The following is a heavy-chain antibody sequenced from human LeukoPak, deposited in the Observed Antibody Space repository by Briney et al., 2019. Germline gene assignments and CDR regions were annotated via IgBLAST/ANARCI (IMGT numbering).Heavy chain of an antibody. CDR1: GYSFTNYW. CDR2: IDPSDSYT. V-gene: IGHV5-10-1*01. J-gene: IGHJ4*02. CDR3: ARSLSSGWPGFGY. Sequence: GESLKISCKGSGYSFTNYWINWVRQMPGKGLEWMGKIDPSDSYTNYSPSFQGRVTISADKSISTAYLQWSSLKASGTAMYYCARSLSSGWPGFGYWGQGALVTVSS. D-gene: IGHD6-19*01.